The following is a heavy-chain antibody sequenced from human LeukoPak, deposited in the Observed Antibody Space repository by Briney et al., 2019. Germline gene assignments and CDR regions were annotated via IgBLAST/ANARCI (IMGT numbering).Heavy chain of an antibody. CDR3: ARDQAGSGHYADY. CDR1: GFTFSNYW. V-gene: IGHV3-74*01. Sequence: PGGSLRLSCAASGFTFSNYWMHWVRQTPGKGLVWVSRINGDGSSTTYADSVKGRFTISRDYSKNTLYLHMNNLRAEDTAVYYCARDQAGSGHYADYWGQGTLVTVSS. D-gene: IGHD3-10*01. J-gene: IGHJ4*02. CDR2: INGDGSST.